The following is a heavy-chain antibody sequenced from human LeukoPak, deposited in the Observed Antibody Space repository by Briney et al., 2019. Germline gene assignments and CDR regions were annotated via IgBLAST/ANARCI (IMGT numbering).Heavy chain of an antibody. CDR2: IYYSGST. D-gene: IGHD1-7*01. Sequence: NPSQTLSLTCTVSGGSISSGGYYWSWIRQHPGRGLEWIGYIYYSGSTYYNPSLKSRVTISVDTSKNQFSLKLSSVTAADTAVYYCARGITGTTMDFDYWGQGTLVTVSS. CDR3: ARGITGTTMDFDY. V-gene: IGHV4-31*03. J-gene: IGHJ4*02. CDR1: GGSISSGGYY.